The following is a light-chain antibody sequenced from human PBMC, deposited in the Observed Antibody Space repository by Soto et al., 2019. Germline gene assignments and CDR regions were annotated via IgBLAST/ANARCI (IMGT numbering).Light chain of an antibody. V-gene: IGKV1-12*01. CDR1: QDIGGM. CDR2: AAS. CDR3: LQVYSFTRT. J-gene: IGKJ1*01. Sequence: DIQMTQSPSSVSASVGDRITITCRASQDIGGMLAWFQQKPGKAPQYLIQAASILQSGVPSRFSGSGSGTEFILTINNLQPEDFASYFCLQVYSFTRTFGLGTKV.